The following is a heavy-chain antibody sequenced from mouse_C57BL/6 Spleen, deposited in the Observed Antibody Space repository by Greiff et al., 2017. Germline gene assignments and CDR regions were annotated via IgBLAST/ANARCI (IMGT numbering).Heavy chain of an antibody. CDR2: IDPETGGT. J-gene: IGHJ2*01. CDR1: GYTFTDYE. Sequence: VQLQQSGAELVRPGASVTLSCKASGYTFTDYEMHWVKQTPVHGLEWIGAIDPETGGTAYNQKFKGKAILTADKSSSTAYMELRSLTSEDSAVYYGTTLTTVVRDFDYWGQGTTLTVSS. V-gene: IGHV1-15*01. D-gene: IGHD1-1*01. CDR3: TTLTTVVRDFDY.